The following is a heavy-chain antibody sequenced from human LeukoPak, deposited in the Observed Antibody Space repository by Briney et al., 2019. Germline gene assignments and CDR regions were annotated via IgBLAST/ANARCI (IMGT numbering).Heavy chain of an antibody. D-gene: IGHD3-10*01. CDR1: GYTFTSYD. CDR2: MNPSSGNT. CDR3: AAHTYYYSSGSFAY. Sequence: GASVNVSCKASGYTFTSYDINWVRQATGQGPEWMGWMNPSSGNTGYAQRFQGRVTMTRDTSTNTAHLELGSLRSDDTAVYYCAAHTYYYSSGSFAYWGQGTLVTVSS. V-gene: IGHV1-8*01. J-gene: IGHJ4*02.